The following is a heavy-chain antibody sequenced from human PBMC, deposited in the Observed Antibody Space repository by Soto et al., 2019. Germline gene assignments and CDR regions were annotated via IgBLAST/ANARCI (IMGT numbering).Heavy chain of an antibody. J-gene: IGHJ4*02. V-gene: IGHV3-23*01. CDR2: ISGSGGST. CDR3: AKVGRYFDWLLYLGYFDY. Sequence: SLRLSCAASGFTFSSYAMSWVRQAPGKGLEWVSAISGSGGSTYYADSVKGRFTISRDNSKNTLYLQMNSLRAEDTAVYYCAKVGRYFDWLLYLGYFDYWGQGTLVTVSS. CDR1: GFTFSSYA. D-gene: IGHD3-9*01.